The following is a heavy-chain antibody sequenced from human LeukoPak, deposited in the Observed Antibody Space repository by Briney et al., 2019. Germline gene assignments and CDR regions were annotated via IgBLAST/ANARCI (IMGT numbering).Heavy chain of an antibody. V-gene: IGHV1-18*01. CDR1: GYTFTSYG. J-gene: IGHJ4*02. CDR2: ISAYNGNT. CDR3: ARSWASYYDFWSGYYYFDY. D-gene: IGHD3-3*01. Sequence: GASVKASCKASGYTFTSYGISWVRQAPGQGLEWMGWISAYNGNTNYAQKLQGRVTMTTDTSTSTAYMELRSLRSDDTAVYYCARSWASYYDFWSGYYYFDYWGQGTLVTVSS.